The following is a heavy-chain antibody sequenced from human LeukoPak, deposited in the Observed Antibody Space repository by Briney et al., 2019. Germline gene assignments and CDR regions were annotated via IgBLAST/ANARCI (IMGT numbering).Heavy chain of an antibody. CDR2: INQEASRT. J-gene: IGHJ4*02. V-gene: IGHV3-7*01. D-gene: IGHD2/OR15-2a*01. Sequence: HPGGSVRLSCAASGFTFRSYWMSWVRQAPGKGLEWLGHINQEASRTDHADSVKGRFTISRDNSRNLLYLHMSSLRAEDTAVYYCAKYLSRAFDSWGQGILVSVSS. CDR3: AKYLSRAFDS. CDR1: GFTFRSYW.